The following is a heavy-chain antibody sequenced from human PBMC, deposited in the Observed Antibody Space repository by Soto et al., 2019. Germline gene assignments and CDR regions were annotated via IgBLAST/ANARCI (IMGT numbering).Heavy chain of an antibody. V-gene: IGHV4-4*07. CDR2: IYTSGST. CDR3: ARAPPPYSSSSDYFDY. D-gene: IGHD6-6*01. J-gene: IGHJ4*02. CDR1: GGSISSYY. Sequence: SSETLSLTCTVSGGSISSYYWSWIRQPAGKGLEWIGRIYTSGSTNYNPSLKSRVTMSVDTSKNQFSLKLSSVTAADTAVYYCARAPPPYSSSSDYFDYWGQGTLVTVSS.